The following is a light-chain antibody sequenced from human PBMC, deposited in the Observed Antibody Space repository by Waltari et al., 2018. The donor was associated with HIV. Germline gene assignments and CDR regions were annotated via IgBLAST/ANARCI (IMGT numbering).Light chain of an antibody. CDR2: EVS. Sequence: QSALTQPASVSGSPGQSITMSCTGTTSAIGGYNFVSWYQQHPGKAPKVIIYEVSNRPSGVSTRFSGSKSGNTASLTISGLQAEDEADYYCSSYSTATNVAFGGGTKLTVL. V-gene: IGLV2-14*01. CDR3: SSYSTATNVA. CDR1: TSAIGGYNF. J-gene: IGLJ2*01.